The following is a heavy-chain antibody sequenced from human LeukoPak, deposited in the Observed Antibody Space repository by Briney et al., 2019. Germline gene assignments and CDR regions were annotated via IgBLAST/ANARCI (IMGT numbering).Heavy chain of an antibody. CDR3: ASRMVRGFFDY. Sequence: SETLSLTCTVSGGSISSSRYYWGWIRQPPGKGLEWIGSIYYSGSTYYNPSLKSRVTISVDTSKNQFSLKLSSVTAADTAVYYCASRMVRGFFDYWGQGTLVTVSS. J-gene: IGHJ4*02. CDR2: IYYSGST. D-gene: IGHD3-10*01. V-gene: IGHV4-39*01. CDR1: GGSISSSRYY.